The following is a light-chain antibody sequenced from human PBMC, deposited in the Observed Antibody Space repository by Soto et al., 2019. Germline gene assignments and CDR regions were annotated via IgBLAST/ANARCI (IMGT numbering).Light chain of an antibody. CDR1: QSVNSNY. CDR3: HQYDMSPWT. V-gene: IGKV3-20*01. Sequence: PGERATLSCRPSQSVNSNYLAWYQQRPGQAPRLLIYATSSRANGVPDRFSGSGSGTDFALTISRLEPEDSAVYSCHQYDMSPWTFGHGTKVEI. CDR2: ATS. J-gene: IGKJ1*01.